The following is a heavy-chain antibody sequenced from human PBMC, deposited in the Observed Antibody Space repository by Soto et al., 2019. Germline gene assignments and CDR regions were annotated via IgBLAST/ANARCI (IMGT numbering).Heavy chain of an antibody. CDR3: ARVQSDYEWYLDP. CDR1: GLVVNRNY. V-gene: IGHV3-53*01. CDR2: IYSGGSA. J-gene: IGHJ5*02. D-gene: IGHD5-12*01. Sequence: GGSLRLSCAASGLVVNRNYMSWVRQAPGKGLEWVSVIYSGGSAHYEDSVRGRFTISRDNSKNTLYLQMNNLRAEDTAVYYCARVQSDYEWYLDPWGQGTLVTVS.